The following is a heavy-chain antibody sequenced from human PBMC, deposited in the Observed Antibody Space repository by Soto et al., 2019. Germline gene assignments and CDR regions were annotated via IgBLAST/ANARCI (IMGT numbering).Heavy chain of an antibody. V-gene: IGHV1-18*01. J-gene: IGHJ6*02. Sequence: ASVKVSCKASGYTFTSYGISWVRQAPGQGLEWMGWISAYNGNTNYAQKLQGRVTMTTDTSTSTAYMELRSLRSDDTAVYYCARDPGYCTNGVCYTNVWDYYYGMDVWGQGTTVTVSS. CDR1: GYTFTSYG. CDR2: ISAYNGNT. D-gene: IGHD2-8*01. CDR3: ARDPGYCTNGVCYTNVWDYYYGMDV.